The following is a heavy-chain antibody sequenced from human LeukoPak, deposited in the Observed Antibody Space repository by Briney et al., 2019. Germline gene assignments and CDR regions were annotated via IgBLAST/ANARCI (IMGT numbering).Heavy chain of an antibody. CDR3: ARDTHYYGSGSPAFDF. V-gene: IGHV3-48*01. CDR2: ISFSSGTI. J-gene: IGHJ3*01. Sequence: GGSLRLSCAASGFTFSDYYMNWVRQAPGKGLEWISYISFSSGTIHYADSVKGRFTISRDNAKNSLYLQMNSLKAEDTALYYCARDTHYYGSGSPAFDFWGRGTMVTVSS. CDR1: GFTFSDYY. D-gene: IGHD3-10*01.